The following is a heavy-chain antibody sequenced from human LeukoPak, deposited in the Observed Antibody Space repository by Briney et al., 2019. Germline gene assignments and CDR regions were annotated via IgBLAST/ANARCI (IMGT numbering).Heavy chain of an antibody. CDR2: ITSGSSYR. V-gene: IGHV3-21*01. CDR1: GFTFSIGT. D-gene: IGHD2-15*01. CDR3: ARDHADVGALDAFDI. Sequence: GRSLGHSCAASGFTFSIGTMNWVPQAPGKGLEWVSSITSGSSYRFYAGAVKGRFTISRDNAYNSLYLQMNSLRAEHTAVYYCARDHADVGALDAFDIWGQGTMVAVSS. J-gene: IGHJ3*02.